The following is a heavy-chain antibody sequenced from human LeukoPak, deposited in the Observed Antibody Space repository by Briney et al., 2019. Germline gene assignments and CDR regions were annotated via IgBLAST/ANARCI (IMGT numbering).Heavy chain of an antibody. D-gene: IGHD3-22*01. CDR1: GGSISSYY. CDR3: ARDHYYDSSGYDPTFDY. CDR2: IYYSGST. J-gene: IGHJ4*02. V-gene: IGHV4-59*01. Sequence: KPSETLSLTCTVSGGSISSYYWSWIRQPPGKGLEWIGYIYYSGSTNYNPSLKSRVTISVDTSKNQFSLKLSSVTAADTAVYYCARDHYYDSSGYDPTFDYWGQGTLVTVSS.